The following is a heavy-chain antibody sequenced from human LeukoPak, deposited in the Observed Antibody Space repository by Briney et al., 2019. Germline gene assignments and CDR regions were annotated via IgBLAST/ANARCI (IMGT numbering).Heavy chain of an antibody. Sequence: ASVKVSCKASGYTFTGYYMHWVRQAPGQGLEWMGWINPNSGATNYAQKFQGRVTMTRDTSINTAYMDLSRLRSDDTAVFYCARIVPALDAFDIWGQGTMVTVSS. CDR3: ARIVPALDAFDI. CDR2: INPNSGAT. V-gene: IGHV1-2*02. J-gene: IGHJ3*02. D-gene: IGHD2-2*01. CDR1: GYTFTGYY.